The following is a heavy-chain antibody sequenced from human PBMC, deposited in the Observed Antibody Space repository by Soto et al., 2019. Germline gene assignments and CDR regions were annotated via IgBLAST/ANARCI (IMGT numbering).Heavy chain of an antibody. CDR1: GYSFTNYC. J-gene: IGHJ4*02. CDR3: VRPDSTGYYSH. CDR2: INPADSDT. V-gene: IGHV5-51*01. Sequence: GESLKISCNGSGYSFTNYCIGWVVQMPGKGLEWMGIINPADSDTRYSPSFQGQVTVSVDKSISTAYLQRGSLKASDTAMYYCVRPDSTGYYSHWGQGTPVTVSS. D-gene: IGHD3-9*01.